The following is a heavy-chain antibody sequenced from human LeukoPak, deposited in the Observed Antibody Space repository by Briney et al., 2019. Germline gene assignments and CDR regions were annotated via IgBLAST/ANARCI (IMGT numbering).Heavy chain of an antibody. CDR1: GGSTSSGGYY. CDR3: ARVRDFWSGHGRAYNWFDP. D-gene: IGHD3-3*01. V-gene: IGHV4-31*03. Sequence: SETLSLTCTVSGGSTSSGGYYWSWIRQHPGKGLEWIGYIYYSGSTYYNPSLKSRVTISVDTSKNQFSLKLSSVTAADTAVYYCARVRDFWSGHGRAYNWFDPWGQGALVTVSS. J-gene: IGHJ5*02. CDR2: IYYSGST.